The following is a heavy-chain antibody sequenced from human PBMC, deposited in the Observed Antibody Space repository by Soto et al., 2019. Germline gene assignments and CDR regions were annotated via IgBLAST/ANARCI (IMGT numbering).Heavy chain of an antibody. CDR3: AKGGGYYDSSGYYYYGY. J-gene: IGHJ4*02. CDR2: ISGSGGST. D-gene: IGHD3-22*01. CDR1: GFTFSSYA. V-gene: IGHV3-23*01. Sequence: EVQLLESGGGLVQPGGSLRLSCAASGFTFSSYAMSWVRQAPGKRLEWVSAISGSGGSTYYADSVKGRFTISRDNSKNTLYLQMNSLRAEDTAVYYCAKGGGYYDSSGYYYYGYWGQGTLVTVSS.